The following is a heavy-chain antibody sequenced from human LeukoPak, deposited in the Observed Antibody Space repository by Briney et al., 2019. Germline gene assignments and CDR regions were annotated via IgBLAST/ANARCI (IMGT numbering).Heavy chain of an antibody. CDR3: ARVSSLAVAGFFDY. CDR1: GFTFSGYW. CDR2: IKQDGSEK. Sequence: GGSLRLYCAASGFTFSGYWMNWVRQAPGKGLEWVANIKQDGSEKDYVDSVKGRFTISGDNAKNSLYLQMNSLRVEDTAVYYCARVSSLAVAGFFDYWGQGILVTVSS. V-gene: IGHV3-7*01. D-gene: IGHD6-19*01. J-gene: IGHJ4*02.